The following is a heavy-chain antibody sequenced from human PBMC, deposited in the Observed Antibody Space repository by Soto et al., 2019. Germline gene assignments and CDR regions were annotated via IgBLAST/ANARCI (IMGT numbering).Heavy chain of an antibody. CDR3: AKAYDFWSGSLDY. D-gene: IGHD3-3*01. Sequence: GGSLRLSCAASGFTFDDYAMHWVRQAPGKGLEWVSGISWNSGSIGYADSVRGRFTISRDNAKNSLYLQMNSLRAEDTALYYCAKAYDFWSGSLDYWGQGTLVTVSS. CDR2: ISWNSGSI. CDR1: GFTFDDYA. V-gene: IGHV3-9*01. J-gene: IGHJ4*02.